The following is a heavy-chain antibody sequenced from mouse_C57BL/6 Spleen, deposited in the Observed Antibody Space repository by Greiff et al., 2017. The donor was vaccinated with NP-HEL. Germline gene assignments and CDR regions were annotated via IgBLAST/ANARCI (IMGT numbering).Heavy chain of an antibody. Sequence: VQLKQSGPGLAKPSQTLSLTCSVTGYSITSDYWNWIRKFPGNKLEYMGYISYSGSTYYNPSLKSRISITRDTSKTQYYLQLNSVTTEDTATYYCARKRVTTVVADYYVDYWGQGTTLTVSS. CDR3: ARKRVTTVVADYYVDY. V-gene: IGHV3-8*01. CDR2: ISYSGST. CDR1: GYSITSDY. J-gene: IGHJ2*01. D-gene: IGHD1-1*01.